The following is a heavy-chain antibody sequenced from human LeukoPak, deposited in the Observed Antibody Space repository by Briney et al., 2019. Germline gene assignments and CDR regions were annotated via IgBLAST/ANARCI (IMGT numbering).Heavy chain of an antibody. V-gene: IGHV3-21*01. J-gene: IGHJ4*02. CDR1: GFTFSSYS. Sequence: GGSLRLSCAASGFTFSSYSMNRVRQAPGKGLEWVSSISSSSSYIYYADSVKGRFTISRDNAKNSLHLQMNSLRAEDTAVYYCARGLNDYYDSSDPDYWGQGTLVTVSS. CDR2: ISSSSSYI. D-gene: IGHD3-22*01. CDR3: ARGLNDYYDSSDPDY.